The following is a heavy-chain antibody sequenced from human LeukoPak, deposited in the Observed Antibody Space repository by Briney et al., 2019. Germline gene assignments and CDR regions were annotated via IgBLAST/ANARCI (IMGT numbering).Heavy chain of an antibody. D-gene: IGHD3-10*01. CDR3: ATERGMVRGLGGYGMDV. CDR1: GYTLTELS. Sequence: ASVKVSCTVSGYTLTELSMHWVRQAPGKGLEWMGGFDPEDGETIYAQKLQGRVTMTEDTSTDTAYMELSSLRSEDTAVYYCATERGMVRGLGGYGMDVWGKGTTVTVSS. J-gene: IGHJ6*04. CDR2: FDPEDGET. V-gene: IGHV1-24*01.